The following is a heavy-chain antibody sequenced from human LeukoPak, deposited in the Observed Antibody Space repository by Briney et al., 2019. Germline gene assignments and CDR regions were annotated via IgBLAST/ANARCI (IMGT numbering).Heavy chain of an antibody. J-gene: IGHJ5*02. CDR3: ARSIAAAGMRTFDP. D-gene: IGHD6-13*01. CDR2: ISSSSSYI. CDR1: GFTFSSYS. V-gene: IGHV3-21*01. Sequence: PGGSLRLSCAASGFTFSSYSMNWVRQAPGKGLEWVSSISSSSSYIYYADSVKGRFTISRDNAKNSLYLQMNSLRAEDTAVYYCARSIAAAGMRTFDPWGQGTLVTVSS.